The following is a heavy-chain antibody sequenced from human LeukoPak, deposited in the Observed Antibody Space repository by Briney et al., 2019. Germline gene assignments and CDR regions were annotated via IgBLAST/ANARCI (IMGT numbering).Heavy chain of an antibody. CDR1: GGTFSSYA. D-gene: IGHD3-22*01. Sequence: SVKVSCKASGGTFSSYAISWVRQAPGQGLEWMGRIIPSLGIANYAQKFQGRVTITADKSTSTAYMELSSLRSEDTAVYYCARSLTYYYDSSGYYYPYWGQGTLVTVSS. CDR3: ARSLTYYYDSSGYYYPY. CDR2: IIPSLGIA. V-gene: IGHV1-69*04. J-gene: IGHJ4*02.